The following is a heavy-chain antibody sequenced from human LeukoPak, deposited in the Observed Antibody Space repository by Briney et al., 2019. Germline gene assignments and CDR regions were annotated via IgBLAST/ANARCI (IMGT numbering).Heavy chain of an antibody. J-gene: IGHJ5*02. D-gene: IGHD3-22*01. CDR2: ISSSGSTI. V-gene: IGHV3-11*01. CDR3: AVPTMIVDGKWFDP. Sequence: PGGSLRLSCAASGFTFSDYFMSWIRQAPGKGLEWVSYISSSGSTIYYADSVKGRFTISRDNAKNSLYLQMNSLRAEDTAVYYCAVPTMIVDGKWFDPWGQGTLVTVSS. CDR1: GFTFSDYF.